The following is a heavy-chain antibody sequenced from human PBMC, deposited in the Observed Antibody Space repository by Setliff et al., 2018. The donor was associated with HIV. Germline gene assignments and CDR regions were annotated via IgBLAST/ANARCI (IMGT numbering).Heavy chain of an antibody. CDR2: VTYDEGKK. CDR3: ANLIGEADTPY. Sequence: GESLKISCTPSGFTFSDYGFHWVRQAPGKGLEWVAFVTYDEGKKHYADSVKGRFTISRDNSKNTLYLQMNSLSAEDTALYYCANLIGEADTPYWGQGTLVTVSS. D-gene: IGHD6-13*01. J-gene: IGHJ4*02. V-gene: IGHV3-33*05. CDR1: GFTFSDYG.